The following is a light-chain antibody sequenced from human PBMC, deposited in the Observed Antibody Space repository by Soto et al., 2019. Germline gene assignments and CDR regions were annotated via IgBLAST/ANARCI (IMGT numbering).Light chain of an antibody. Sequence: QSVLTQPPSASGSPGQSVTISRTGSSSDVGAYNYVSWYQQHPGKVPKLIIYEVSKRPSGVPDRFSASKSGSTASLTVSGLKADDAADYYCGSHGGYNIFYVFGTGTK. CDR3: GSHGGYNIFYV. J-gene: IGLJ1*01. CDR1: SSDVGAYNY. CDR2: EVS. V-gene: IGLV2-8*01.